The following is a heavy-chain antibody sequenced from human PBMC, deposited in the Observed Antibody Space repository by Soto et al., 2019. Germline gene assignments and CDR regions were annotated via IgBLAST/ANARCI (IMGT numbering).Heavy chain of an antibody. J-gene: IGHJ4*02. CDR1: GFTFSSYA. V-gene: IGHV3-15*01. CDR2: IKSNTDGGTT. D-gene: IGHD1-26*01. CDR3: TTDLRWELVYPRDC. Sequence: GGSLRLSCAASGFTFSSYAMSWVRQAPGKGLEWVGRIKSNTDGGTTDYAAPVKGRFTISRDDSKNTLYLQTNRLNSEDTGVYYCTTDLRWELVYPRDCWGLGTLVTVSS.